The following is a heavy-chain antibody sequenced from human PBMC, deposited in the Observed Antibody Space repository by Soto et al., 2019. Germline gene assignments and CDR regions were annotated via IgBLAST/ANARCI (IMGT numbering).Heavy chain of an antibody. CDR1: GGSFSGYY. V-gene: IGHV4-34*01. D-gene: IGHD3-22*01. CDR2: INHSGST. J-gene: IGHJ4*02. CDR3: GRGIARKVAVRDDAHDKYFFDY. Sequence: PSETLSLTCAVYGGSFSGYYWSWIRQTPGKGLEWMGEINHSGSTNQNPSLKSRFTILVDTSKNQFSLKLRSVTAADTAVYYRGRGIARKVAVRDDAHDKYFFDYWGLGTVVTVSS.